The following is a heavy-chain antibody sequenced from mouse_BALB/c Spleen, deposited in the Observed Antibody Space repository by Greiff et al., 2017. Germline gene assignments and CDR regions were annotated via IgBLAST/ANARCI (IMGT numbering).Heavy chain of an antibody. D-gene: IGHD2-1*01. CDR1: GFTFSSYA. Sequence: EVHLVESGGGLVKPGGSLKLSCAASGFTFSSYAMSWVRQSPEKRLEWVAEISSGGSYTYYPDTVTGRFTISRDNAKNTLYLEMSSLRSEDTAMYYCARDSPYGNFFDYWGQGTTLTVSS. J-gene: IGHJ2*01. V-gene: IGHV5-9-4*01. CDR2: ISSGGSYT. CDR3: ARDSPYGNFFDY.